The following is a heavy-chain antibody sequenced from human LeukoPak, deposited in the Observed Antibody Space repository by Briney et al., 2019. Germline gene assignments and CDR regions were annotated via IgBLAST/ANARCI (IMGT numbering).Heavy chain of an antibody. V-gene: IGHV3-30*14. CDR2: ISYDGSNK. D-gene: IGHD6-19*01. CDR1: GFTFSSFA. Sequence: GGSLRLSCAASGFTFSSFAMHWVRQAPGKGLEWVAVISYDGSNKYYADSVKGRFTISRDNSKNTLYLQMNSLRAEDTAVYYCARDGEIAVAGTFDYWGQGTLVTVSS. CDR3: ARDGEIAVAGTFDY. J-gene: IGHJ4*02.